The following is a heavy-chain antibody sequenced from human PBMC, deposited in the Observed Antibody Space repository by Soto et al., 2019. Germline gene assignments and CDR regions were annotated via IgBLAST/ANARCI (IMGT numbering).Heavy chain of an antibody. V-gene: IGHV1-2*04. D-gene: IGHD6-13*01. CDR2: INPNSGGT. J-gene: IGHJ6*02. Sequence: ASVKVSCKASGYTFTGYYRHWVRQAPGQGLEWMGWINPNSGGTNYAQKFQGWVTMTRDTSISTAYMELSRLRSDDTAVYYCARSAAAGRRSGSDYYYYGMDVWGQGTTVTVSS. CDR3: ARSAAAGRRSGSDYYYYGMDV. CDR1: GYTFTGYY.